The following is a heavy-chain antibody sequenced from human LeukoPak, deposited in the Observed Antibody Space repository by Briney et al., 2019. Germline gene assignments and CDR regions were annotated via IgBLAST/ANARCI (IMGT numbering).Heavy chain of an antibody. Sequence: GGSLRLSCAASGFTFSSYGMHWARQAPGKGLEWVAVISYDGSNKYYADSVKGRFTISRDNSKNTLYLQMNSLKAEDTAGYYCAKTIGGYFGWFPDSDYYSVMDVWGQGTAVTVS. V-gene: IGHV3-30*18. CDR3: AKTIGGYFGWFPDSDYYSVMDV. CDR2: ISYDGSNK. CDR1: GFTFSSYG. D-gene: IGHD3-9*01. J-gene: IGHJ6*02.